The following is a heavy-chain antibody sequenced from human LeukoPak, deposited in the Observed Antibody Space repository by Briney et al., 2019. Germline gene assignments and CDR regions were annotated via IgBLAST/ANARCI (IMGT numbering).Heavy chain of an antibody. CDR2: INHSGST. CDR1: GGSFSGYY. D-gene: IGHD3-22*01. J-gene: IGHJ6*02. V-gene: IGHV4-34*01. Sequence: SETLSLTCAVYGGSFSGYYWSWIRQPPGKGLEWIGEINHSGSTNYNPSLKSRVTISVDTSKNQFSLKLSSVTAADTAVYYCARGPHSSGYYLFYYYYGMDVWGQGTTVTVSS. CDR3: ARGPHSSGYYLFYYYYGMDV.